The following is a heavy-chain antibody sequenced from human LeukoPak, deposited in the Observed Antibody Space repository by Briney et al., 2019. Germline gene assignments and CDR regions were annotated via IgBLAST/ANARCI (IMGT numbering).Heavy chain of an antibody. J-gene: IGHJ4*02. V-gene: IGHV4-34*01. Sequence: SSETLSLTCAVYGGSFSGYYWSWIRQPPGKGLEWIGEINHSGSTNYNPSLKSRVTISVDTSKNQFSLKLSSVTAADTAVCYCARARKAIVVVPAALDYWGQGTLVTVSS. CDR1: GGSFSGYY. CDR2: INHSGST. CDR3: ARARKAIVVVPAALDY. D-gene: IGHD2-2*01.